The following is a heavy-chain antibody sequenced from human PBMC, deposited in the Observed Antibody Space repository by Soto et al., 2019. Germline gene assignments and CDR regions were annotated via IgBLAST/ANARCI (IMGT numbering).Heavy chain of an antibody. J-gene: IGHJ4*02. CDR1: GFSFNTYA. V-gene: IGHV3-48*04. CDR3: ASDPGIAAAGMDY. CDR2: ISSSSSRI. Sequence: EVQLVDSGGGLIQPGGSLRLSCAAYGFSFNTYAMNWVRQAPGKGLEWISYISSSSSRIYYADSVKGRFTLSRDNAKNSLYLQMNSLRAEDTAVYYCASDPGIAAAGMDYWGQGTLVTVSS. D-gene: IGHD6-25*01.